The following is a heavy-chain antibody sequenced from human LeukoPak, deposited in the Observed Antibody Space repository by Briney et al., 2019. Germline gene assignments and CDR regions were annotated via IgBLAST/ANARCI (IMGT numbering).Heavy chain of an antibody. CDR3: ARVTRSGFFDI. V-gene: IGHV4-59*01. Sequence: SETLSLTCTVFGGSISSYYWSWIRQPPGKGLEWIGYVSYSGSTNYNPSLKSRVTISVDTSKNHFSLNLNSVTAADTAVYYCARVTRSGFFDIWGQGTTVTVSS. J-gene: IGHJ3*02. CDR1: GGSISSYY. CDR2: VSYSGST. D-gene: IGHD1-1*01.